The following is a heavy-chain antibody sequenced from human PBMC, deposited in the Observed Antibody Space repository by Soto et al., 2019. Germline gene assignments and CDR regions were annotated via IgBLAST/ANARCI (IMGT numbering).Heavy chain of an antibody. CDR2: ISYDGSNK. V-gene: IGHV3-30-3*01. J-gene: IGHJ4*02. CDR3: ARARPGYYFDY. D-gene: IGHD6-6*01. CDR1: GFTFSSYA. Sequence: QVQLVESGGGVVQPGRSLRLSCAASGFTFSSYAMHWVRQAPGKGLEWVAVISYDGSNKYYADSVKGRFTISRDNSKNTLYLQMTSLRAEDTAVYYCARARPGYYFDYWGQGTLVTVSS.